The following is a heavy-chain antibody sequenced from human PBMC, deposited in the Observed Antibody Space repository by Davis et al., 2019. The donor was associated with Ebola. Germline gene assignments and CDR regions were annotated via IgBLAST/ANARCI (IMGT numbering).Heavy chain of an antibody. CDR1: GYTFTSYD. V-gene: IGHV1-69*04. D-gene: IGHD2-21*02. J-gene: IGHJ6*02. CDR3: ARGHDSTYGMDV. Sequence: SVKVSCKASGYTFTSYDINWVRQATGQGLEWMGRIIPILGIANYAQKFQGRVTITADKSTSTAYMDLSSLRSEDTAVYYCARGHDSTYGMDVWGQGTTVTVSS. CDR2: IIPILGIA.